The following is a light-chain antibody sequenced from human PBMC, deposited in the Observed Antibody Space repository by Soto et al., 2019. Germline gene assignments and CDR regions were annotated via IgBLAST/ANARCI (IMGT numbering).Light chain of an antibody. V-gene: IGKV1-5*03. Sequence: DIQITQSPSSVSASVLERVTITCRASRSIINWLAWYQQKSGKGPKLLIYKASNLQTGVPPRFSGSGYGTEFTLTISSLQPDDVATYYCQQYSDHWTFGQGTKVDI. J-gene: IGKJ1*01. CDR3: QQYSDHWT. CDR1: RSIINW. CDR2: KAS.